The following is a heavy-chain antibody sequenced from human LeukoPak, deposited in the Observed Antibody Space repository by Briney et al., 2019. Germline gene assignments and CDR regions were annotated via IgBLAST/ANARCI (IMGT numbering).Heavy chain of an antibody. CDR3: ARNAHYYESSGYFLDAFDI. CDR2: ISAYNGNT. Sequence: GASVKVSCKASGYTFTSYGISWVRQAPGQGLEWMGWISAYNGNTNYAQKLQGRVTMTTDTSTSTAYMELRSLRSDDTAVYYRARNAHYYESSGYFLDAFDIWGQGTMVTVSS. J-gene: IGHJ3*02. V-gene: IGHV1-18*01. D-gene: IGHD3-22*01. CDR1: GYTFTSYG.